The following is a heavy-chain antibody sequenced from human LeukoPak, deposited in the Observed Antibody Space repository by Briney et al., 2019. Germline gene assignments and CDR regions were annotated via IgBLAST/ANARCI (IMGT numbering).Heavy chain of an antibody. CDR2: ISYDGTNK. CDR1: GFTFSSYA. CDR3: ARDDAVTTSSPFDY. J-gene: IGHJ4*02. Sequence: GRSLRLSCAASGFTFSSYAMHWVRQAPGKGLEWVTVISYDGTNKYYADSVKGRFTISRDNSKNTLYLQMNGLRAGDTAVYYCARDDAVTTSSPFDYWGQGTLVTVSS. D-gene: IGHD4-17*01. V-gene: IGHV3-30*04.